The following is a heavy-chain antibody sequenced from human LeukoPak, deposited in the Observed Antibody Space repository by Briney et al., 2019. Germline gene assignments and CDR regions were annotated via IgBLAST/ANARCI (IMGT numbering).Heavy chain of an antibody. D-gene: IGHD6-19*01. CDR2: IYHSGST. Sequence: SESLSLTCTVSGGSISSHDWGWLRQPPGKGLEWIGSIYHSGSTYYSPSLKSRVTISVDTSKNQFSLKLSSVTAADAAVYYCGRSGWYYFDYWGQGTLVTVSS. V-gene: IGHV4-38-2*02. CDR1: GGSISSHD. J-gene: IGHJ4*02. CDR3: GRSGWYYFDY.